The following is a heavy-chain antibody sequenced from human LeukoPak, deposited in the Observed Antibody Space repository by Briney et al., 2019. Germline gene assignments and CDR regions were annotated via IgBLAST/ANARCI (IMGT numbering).Heavy chain of an antibody. CDR1: GYTFTGYY. CDR3: AREVGVGATTSLSY. D-gene: IGHD1-26*01. J-gene: IGHJ4*02. V-gene: IGHV1-2*06. CDR2: INSNSGGT. Sequence: ASVKVSCKASGYTFTGYYMHWVRQAPGQGLEWMGRINSNSGGTNYAQKFQGRVTMTRDTSISTAYMELSSLRSDDTAMYYCAREVGVGATTSLSYWGQGALVTVSS.